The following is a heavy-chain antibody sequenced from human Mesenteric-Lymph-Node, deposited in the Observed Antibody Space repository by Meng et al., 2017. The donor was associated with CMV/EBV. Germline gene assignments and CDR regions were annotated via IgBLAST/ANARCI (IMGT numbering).Heavy chain of an antibody. CDR1: GDSILSSAYS. CDR3: ARGGFGELLSFDF. D-gene: IGHD3-10*01. CDR2: IYHSGRT. Sequence: SGDSILSSAYSWSWIRQPPGKGLEWIGYIYHSGRTYYNPYFKTRVIISVDRSKNQFSLKLSSVTAADTAVYYCARGGFGELLSFDFWGQGTLVTVSS. J-gene: IGHJ4*02. V-gene: IGHV4-30-2*01.